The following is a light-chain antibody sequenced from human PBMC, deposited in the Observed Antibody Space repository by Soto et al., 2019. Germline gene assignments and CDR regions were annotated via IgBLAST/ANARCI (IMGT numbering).Light chain of an antibody. V-gene: IGKV1-9*01. CDR2: TIS. Sequence: LNQSPSSLSAYVRDRVTITCRASEGVSRFLAWYQQNPGKAPNLLIYTISTVQSGVTSRFSGSGSGTEFTLTISSLQPEDFATYYCQQLKTFGQGTNVDI. J-gene: IGKJ1*01. CDR1: EGVSRF. CDR3: QQLKT.